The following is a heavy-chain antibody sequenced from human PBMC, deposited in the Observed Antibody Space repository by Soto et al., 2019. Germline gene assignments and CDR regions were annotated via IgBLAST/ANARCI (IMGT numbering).Heavy chain of an antibody. CDR2: IIPILGIA. Sequence: SVKVSCKASGGTFSSYTISWVRQAPGQGLEWMGRIIPILGIANYAQKFQGRVTITADKSTSTAYMEMSSLRSEDTAVYYCARMGCSSTSCYGGLYYFDYWGQGTLVTVSS. V-gene: IGHV1-69*02. J-gene: IGHJ4*02. D-gene: IGHD2-2*01. CDR1: GGTFSSYT. CDR3: ARMGCSSTSCYGGLYYFDY.